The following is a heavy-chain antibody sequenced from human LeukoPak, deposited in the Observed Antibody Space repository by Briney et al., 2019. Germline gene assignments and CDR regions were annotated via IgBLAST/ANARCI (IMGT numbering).Heavy chain of an antibody. Sequence: PGGSLRLSCAASGFTVSSNYMSWVRQAPGKGLEWVSVIYSGGSTYYADSVKGRFTISRDNSKNTLYLQMNSLRAEDTAVYYCARDLGRWLQFPAAFDIWGQGTMVTVSS. CDR1: GFTVSSNY. CDR3: ARDLGRWLQFPAAFDI. J-gene: IGHJ3*02. V-gene: IGHV3-53*01. D-gene: IGHD5-24*01. CDR2: IYSGGST.